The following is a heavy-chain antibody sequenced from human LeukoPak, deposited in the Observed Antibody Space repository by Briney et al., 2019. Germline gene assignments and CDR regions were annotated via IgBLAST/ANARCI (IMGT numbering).Heavy chain of an antibody. Sequence: SETLSLPCAVYGVSFSGYYWRWIRQPPGEGVEWIGDINHSGSTNYTPSLKSRVTISVDTSKNQFSLKLSSVTPAATAVYYCARGLREGVVEPAAILYWFDPWGQGTLVTVSS. V-gene: IGHV4-34*01. CDR3: ARGLREGVVEPAAILYWFDP. CDR1: GVSFSGYY. CDR2: INHSGST. D-gene: IGHD2-2*01. J-gene: IGHJ5*02.